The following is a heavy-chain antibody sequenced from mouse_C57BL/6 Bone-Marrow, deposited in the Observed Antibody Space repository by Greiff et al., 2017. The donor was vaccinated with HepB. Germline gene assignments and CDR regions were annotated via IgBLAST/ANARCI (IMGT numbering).Heavy chain of an antibody. CDR1: GYTFTSYW. Sequence: QVQLQQPGAELVMPGASVKLSCKASGYTFTSYWMHWVKQRPGQGLEWIGEIDPSDSYTNYNQKFKGKSTLTVDKSSSTAYMQLSSLTSEDSAVYYCARLWSHYFDYWGQGTTLTVSS. J-gene: IGHJ2*01. CDR3: ARLWSHYFDY. D-gene: IGHD1-1*02. CDR2: IDPSDSYT. V-gene: IGHV1-69*01.